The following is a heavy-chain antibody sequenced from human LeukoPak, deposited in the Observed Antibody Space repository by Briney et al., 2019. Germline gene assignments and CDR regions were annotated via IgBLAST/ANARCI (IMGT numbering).Heavy chain of an antibody. CDR3: VRDGQRAADFDH. CDR2: IWYDGSNK. J-gene: IGHJ4*02. Sequence: GGSLRLSCAASGFSFSSHGMHWVRQAPGKGLEWVAIIWYDGSNKYYADSVKGRFTISRDNSKNTLYLQMNSLGTEDTAVYYCVRDGQRAADFDHRGQGTLVTVSS. CDR1: GFSFSSHG. D-gene: IGHD6-13*01. V-gene: IGHV3-33*01.